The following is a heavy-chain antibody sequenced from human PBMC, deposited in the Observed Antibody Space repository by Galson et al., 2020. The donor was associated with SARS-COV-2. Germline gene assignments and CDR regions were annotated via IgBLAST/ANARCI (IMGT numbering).Heavy chain of an antibody. V-gene: IGHV3-30*04. D-gene: IGHD3-9*01. CDR1: GFTFTTHS. CDR3: AKVKSFCWLRAYYYRDY. CDR2: VSYDGSLK. J-gene: IGHJ4*02. Sequence: QLGESLKISCAAAGFTFTTHSMHWVRQAPGKGLEWLAVVSYDGSLKFYAGSLEGRFTISKDSSQNTVYLQLDSLRSEGTGLYYCAKVKSFCWLRAYYYRDYWGQGAPVPGSS.